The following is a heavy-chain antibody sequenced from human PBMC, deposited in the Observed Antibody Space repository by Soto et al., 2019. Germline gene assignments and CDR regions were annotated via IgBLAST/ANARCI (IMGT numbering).Heavy chain of an antibody. CDR3: ARAEVLGVAVAPGACMLDY. D-gene: IGHD6-19*01. J-gene: IGHJ4*02. CDR2: ISAYNGNT. V-gene: IGHV1-18*01. CDR1: GYTFTSYG. Sequence: QVQLVQSGAEVKKPGASVKVSCKASGYTFTSYGISWVRQAPGQGLEWMGWISAYNGNTNYAQKLQGRVTMTTDTSTSTAYMELRSLRPDDTAVYYCARAEVLGVAVAPGACMLDYWGQGTLVTVSS.